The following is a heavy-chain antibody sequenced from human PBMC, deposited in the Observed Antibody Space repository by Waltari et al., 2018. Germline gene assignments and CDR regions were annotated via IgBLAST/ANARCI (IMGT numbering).Heavy chain of an antibody. CDR3: ARRGFGESA. V-gene: IGHV4-38-2*02. Sequence: QVQLQESGPGLVKPSETLSLTCTVSGYSISSGYYWGWIRQPPGKGLEWIGSIYHSGSTSYNPSLKSRVTISVDTSKNQFSLKLSSVTAADTAVYYCARRGFGESAWGQGTLVTVSS. J-gene: IGHJ5*02. D-gene: IGHD3-10*01. CDR2: IYHSGST. CDR1: GYSISSGYY.